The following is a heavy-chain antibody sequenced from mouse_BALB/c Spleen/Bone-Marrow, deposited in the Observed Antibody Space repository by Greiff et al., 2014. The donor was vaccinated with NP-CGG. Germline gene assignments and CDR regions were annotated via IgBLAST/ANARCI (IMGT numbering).Heavy chain of an antibody. CDR1: GYAFTNYW. D-gene: IGHD2-4*01. CDR3: SREITRYAVDY. V-gene: IGHV1-54*01. J-gene: IGHJ4*01. Sequence: QVQLQQPGAELVRPGTSVKVSCKASGYAFTNYWIEWLKQRPGQGLEWIGVINPGSGGVNYNEKFKGKATLTADKSSSTAYIQLSSLTSDDSAVYFCSREITRYAVDYWGQGTSVTVSS. CDR2: INPGSGGV.